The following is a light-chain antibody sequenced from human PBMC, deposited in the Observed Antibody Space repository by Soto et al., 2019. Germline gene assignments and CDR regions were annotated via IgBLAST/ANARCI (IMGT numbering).Light chain of an antibody. CDR3: QQYGSSPRT. CDR1: QSVSNNY. V-gene: IGKV3D-20*01. J-gene: IGKJ1*01. Sequence: EIVLTQSPATLSLSPGERATLSCGASQSVSNNYLAWYQQKPGLAPRLLIYDASSRATGIPDRFSASGSGTDFTLTISRLEPEDFAVYYCQQYGSSPRTFGQGTKVEIK. CDR2: DAS.